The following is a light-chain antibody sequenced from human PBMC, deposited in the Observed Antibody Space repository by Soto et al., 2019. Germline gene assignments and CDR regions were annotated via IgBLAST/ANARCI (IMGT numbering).Light chain of an antibody. Sequence: EIVVTQSPVTLSASPGETYTLSCRASQNVFNNLAWYQVKPRQAPXXLIYGASTRATGIPVRFIGSGSGTDFTLTINSLQSEDFAVDDCQQYNQWLTFGGGTKVDIK. CDR1: QNVFNN. J-gene: IGKJ4*01. V-gene: IGKV3-15*01. CDR2: GAS. CDR3: QQYNQWLT.